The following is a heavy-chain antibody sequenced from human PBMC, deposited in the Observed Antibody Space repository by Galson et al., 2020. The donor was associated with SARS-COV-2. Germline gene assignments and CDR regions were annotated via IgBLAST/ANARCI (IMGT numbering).Heavy chain of an antibody. J-gene: IGHJ6*02. D-gene: IGHD4-17*01. Sequence: GGSMRLSCAESGSTFSSYAMSWVRQAPGKGLDWVPDISGSGGSTYYAYSVKGRFTKSRDNSKNTLYLQMNSLRAEDTAVYYCAKPLLVYGDYGEYYYYGMDVWGQGTTVTVSS. CDR3: AKPLLVYGDYGEYYYYGMDV. CDR1: GSTFSSYA. V-gene: IGHV3-23*01. CDR2: ISGSGGST.